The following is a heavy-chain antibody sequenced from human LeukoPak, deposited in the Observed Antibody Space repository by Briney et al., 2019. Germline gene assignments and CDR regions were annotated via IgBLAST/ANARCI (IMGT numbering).Heavy chain of an antibody. Sequence: GGSLRLSCAASGFTFSSYAMSWVRQAPGKGLEWVSAIRGSGDSTYYADSVKGRFTISRDNSKNTLYLQMNSLRAEDTAVYYCAKRFRGSSGLYYFDYWGQGTLVTVSS. CDR3: AKRFRGSSGLYYFDY. CDR1: GFTFSSYA. J-gene: IGHJ4*02. CDR2: IRGSGDST. D-gene: IGHD6-13*01. V-gene: IGHV3-23*01.